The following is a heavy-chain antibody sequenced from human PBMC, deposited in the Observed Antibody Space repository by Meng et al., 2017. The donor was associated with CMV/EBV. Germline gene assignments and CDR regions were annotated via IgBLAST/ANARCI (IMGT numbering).Heavy chain of an antibody. CDR1: VYTFTSYH. V-gene: IGHV1-46*01. CDR2: INPSGGST. J-gene: IGHJ6*02. Sequence: ASVTVSCQASVYTFTSYHMHWLRQAPGQGLEWMGIINPSGGSTSYAQKFQGRVTMTRDRSTSTVYMELSSLRSEGTAVYYCAREDSLTPNDYYYYGMDVWGQGTTVTVSS. CDR3: AREDSLTPNDYYYYGMDV. D-gene: IGHD2-21*01.